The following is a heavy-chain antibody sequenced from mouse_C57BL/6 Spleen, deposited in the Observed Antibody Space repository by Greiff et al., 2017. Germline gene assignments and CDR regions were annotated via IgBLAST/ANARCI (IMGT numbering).Heavy chain of an antibody. CDR2: IYPGDGDT. CDR1: GYAFSSYW. CDR3: ARGDYGGEAMDY. J-gene: IGHJ4*01. Sequence: QVQLQQSGAELVKPGASVKISCKASGYAFSSYWMNWVKQGPGKGLEWIGQIYPGDGDTNYNGKFKGKATLTADKSSSTAYMQLSSLTSEDSAVYFCARGDYGGEAMDYWGQGTSVTVSS. V-gene: IGHV1-80*01. D-gene: IGHD1-1*01.